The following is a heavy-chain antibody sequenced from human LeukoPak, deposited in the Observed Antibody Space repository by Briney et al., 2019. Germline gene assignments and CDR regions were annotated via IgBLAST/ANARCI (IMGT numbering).Heavy chain of an antibody. CDR1: VYTFTSYD. V-gene: IGHV1-8*01. CDR3: ARGLSSSYY. D-gene: IGHD2-2*01. CDR2: MDPNSGNT. J-gene: IGHJ4*02. Sequence: ASVKVSCKASVYTFTSYDINWVRQATGQGLEWMGWMDPNSGNTGYAQKFQGRVTMTRNTSISTAYMELSSLRSEDTAVYYYARGLSSSYYWGQGTLVTVSS.